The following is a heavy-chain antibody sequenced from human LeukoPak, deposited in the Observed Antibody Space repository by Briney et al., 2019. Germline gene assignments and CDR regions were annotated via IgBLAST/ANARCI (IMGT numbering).Heavy chain of an antibody. D-gene: IGHD3-9*01. J-gene: IGHJ3*02. CDR2: MNPNSGNT. Sequence: ASVKVSCKASGGTFSSYAINWVRQATGQGLEWMGWMNPNSGNTGYAQKFQGRVTMTRNTSISTAYMELSSLRSEDTAVYYCARGGTYYDILTGYFSGAFDIWGQGTMVTVSS. CDR1: GGTFSSYA. CDR3: ARGGTYYDILTGYFSGAFDI. V-gene: IGHV1-8*02.